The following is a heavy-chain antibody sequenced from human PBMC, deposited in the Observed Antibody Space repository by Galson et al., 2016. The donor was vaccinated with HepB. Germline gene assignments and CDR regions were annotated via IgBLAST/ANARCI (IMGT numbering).Heavy chain of an antibody. CDR1: AGSISSGGYY. CDR2: IYYSGIT. CDR3: ARGYSGYGFDS. Sequence: TLSLTCTVSAGSISSGGYYWSWIRQQPGKGLEWIAYIYYSGITHHNPSLKSRVSISVDTSKNQFSLELSSVTAADTAVYYCARGYSGYGFDSWGQGTLVTVSS. V-gene: IGHV4-31*03. D-gene: IGHD5-12*01. J-gene: IGHJ4*02.